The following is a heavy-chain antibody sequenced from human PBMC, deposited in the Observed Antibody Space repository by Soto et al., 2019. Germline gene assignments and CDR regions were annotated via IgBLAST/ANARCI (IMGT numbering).Heavy chain of an antibody. CDR2: ISGSST. CDR1: GFTFSTYA. Sequence: EVQLLESGGGLVEPGGSLRLSCAASGFTFSTYAMSWVRQAPGKGLEWVSSISGSSTYHADSVKGRFTISRDTSENTLSLQMNSLRAEDTAIYYCVKGYWGDYWGQGTLVTVSS. V-gene: IGHV3-23*01. CDR3: VKGYWGDY. D-gene: IGHD2-15*01. J-gene: IGHJ4*02.